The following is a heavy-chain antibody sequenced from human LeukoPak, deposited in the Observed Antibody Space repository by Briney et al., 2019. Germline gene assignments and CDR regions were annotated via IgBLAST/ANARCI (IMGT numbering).Heavy chain of an antibody. CDR2: ISGSGGST. D-gene: IGHD3-10*01. J-gene: IGHJ5*02. V-gene: IGHV3-23*01. CDR3: AKDRVVRGVTSNWFDP. Sequence: GGSLRLSCAASGFTFSSYAMSWVRQAPGKGLEWVSAISGSGGSTYYADSVKGRFTISRDNSKNTLYLQMNSLRAEDTAVYYCAKDRVVRGVTSNWFDPWGQGTLVTVSS. CDR1: GFTFSSYA.